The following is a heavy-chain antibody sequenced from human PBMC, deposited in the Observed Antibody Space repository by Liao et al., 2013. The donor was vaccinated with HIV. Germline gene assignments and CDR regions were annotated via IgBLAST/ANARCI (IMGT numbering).Heavy chain of an antibody. CDR1: GDAMSPYY. CDR2: ISYSGST. D-gene: IGHD1-14*01. J-gene: IGHJ6*03. V-gene: IGHV4-59*01. CDR3: ARVGILTEKGYYYYYYYMDA. Sequence: QVQLQESGPGLVKPSETLSLTCTVSGDAMSPYYWSWIRQSPGKGLEWIGSISYSGSTNYNPSLKSRVTISVDTSRKQFSLRLSSVAAADTAVYYCARVGILTEKGYYYYYYYMDAWGKGPRSSSP.